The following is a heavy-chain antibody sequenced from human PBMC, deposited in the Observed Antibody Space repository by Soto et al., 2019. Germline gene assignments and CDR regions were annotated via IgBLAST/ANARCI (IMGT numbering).Heavy chain of an antibody. CDR1: GFTFSSYA. CDR3: ARDHPIPNPNCSGIRCYFLLTVY. Sequence: GGSLRLSCAASGFTFSSYAMHWVRQAPGKGLEWVAVISYDGSNKYYADSVKGRFTISRDNSKNTLYLQMNSLRAEGTAVYYCARDHPIPNPNCSGIRCYFLLTVYWGQGTLVTVSS. V-gene: IGHV3-30-3*01. J-gene: IGHJ4*02. D-gene: IGHD2-15*01. CDR2: ISYDGSNK.